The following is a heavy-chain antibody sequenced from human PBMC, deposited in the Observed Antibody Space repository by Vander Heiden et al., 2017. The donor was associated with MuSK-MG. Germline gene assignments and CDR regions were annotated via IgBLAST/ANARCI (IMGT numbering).Heavy chain of an antibody. Sequence: QMRLVQSGAEVKKPGASVRLSCKASGFTFTSYYIYWVRQAPGQGLEWMGIINPSDGSTNYAQKFQGRVTMTRDTSTSTVYMDLSSLRSEDTAVYYCARDLRVAYYYDRGGHCVGYWGQGTLVTVSS. CDR3: ARDLRVAYYYDRGGHCVGY. D-gene: IGHD3-22*01. V-gene: IGHV1-46*01. CDR2: INPSDGST. J-gene: IGHJ4*02. CDR1: GFTFTSYY.